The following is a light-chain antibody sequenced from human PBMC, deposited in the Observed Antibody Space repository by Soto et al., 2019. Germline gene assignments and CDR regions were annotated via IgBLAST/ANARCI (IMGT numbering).Light chain of an antibody. CDR2: GAS. CDR1: QSVSSN. V-gene: IGKV3-15*01. CDR3: QQYNNWPRT. Sequence: EIVVTQSPATLSVSPGERATLSCMASQSVSSNLAWYQQKPGQAPRLLIYGASTRAPGIPARFSGSGSGTEFTLTISSLQSEDFAVYYCQQYNNWPRTFGQGTKVEIK. J-gene: IGKJ1*01.